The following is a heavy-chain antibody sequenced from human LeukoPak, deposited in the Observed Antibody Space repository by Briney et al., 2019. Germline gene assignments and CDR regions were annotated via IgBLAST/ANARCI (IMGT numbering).Heavy chain of an antibody. CDR3: ASSYDSSGYYLRYFEY. D-gene: IGHD3-22*01. CDR1: GFTFSSYS. Sequence: PGGSLRLSCAASGFTFSSYSMNWVRQAPGKGLEWVSYISSSSSTIYYADSVKGRFTICRDNAKNSLYLQMNSLRDEDTAVYYCASSYDSSGYYLRYFEYWGQGTLVSVSS. CDR2: ISSSSSTI. J-gene: IGHJ4*02. V-gene: IGHV3-48*02.